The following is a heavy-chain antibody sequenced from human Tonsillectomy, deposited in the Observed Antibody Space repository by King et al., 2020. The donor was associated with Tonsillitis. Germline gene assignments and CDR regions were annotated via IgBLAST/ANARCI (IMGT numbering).Heavy chain of an antibody. CDR2: IYYSGST. CDR1: GGSISSGGYY. Sequence: QLQESGPGLVKPSQTLSLTCSVSGGSISSGGYYWSWIRQHPGNGLEWIGYIYYSGSTYYNPSLKSRVTMSVDTSRNQFSLKLNSVTAADTAVYYCVREGVLEDSVVVPAALRFRSPNYYCIDVWGKGTTVTVSS. D-gene: IGHD2-2*01. V-gene: IGHV4-31*03. CDR3: VREGVLEDSVVVPAALRFRSPNYYCIDV. J-gene: IGHJ6*03.